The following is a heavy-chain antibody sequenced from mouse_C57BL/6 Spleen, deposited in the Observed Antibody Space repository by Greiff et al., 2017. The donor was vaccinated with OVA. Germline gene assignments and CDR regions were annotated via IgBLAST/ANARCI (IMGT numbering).Heavy chain of an antibody. V-gene: IGHV10-1*01. CDR2: IRSKSNNYAT. J-gene: IGHJ4*01. CDR1: GFSFNTYA. CDR3: VRHEGIYYGYDDYAMDY. Sequence: EVQRVESGGGLVQPKGSLKLSCAASGFSFNTYAMNWVRQAPGKGLEWVARIRSKSNNYATYYADSLKDRFTISRDDSESMLYLQMNNLKTEDTAMYYCVRHEGIYYGYDDYAMDYWGQGTSVTVSS. D-gene: IGHD2-2*01.